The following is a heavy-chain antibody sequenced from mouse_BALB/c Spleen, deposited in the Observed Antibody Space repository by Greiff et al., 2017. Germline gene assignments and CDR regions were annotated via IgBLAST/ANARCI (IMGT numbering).Heavy chain of an antibody. J-gene: IGHJ2*01. CDR1: GFSLTSYG. V-gene: IGHV2-2*02. D-gene: IGHD2-3*01. CDR3: ARNCGDGYYFVDY. CDR2: IWSGGST. Sequence: VKLMESGPGLVQPSQSLSITCTVSGFSLTSYGVHWVRQSPGKGLEWLGVIWSGGSTDYNAAFISRLSISKDNSKGQVFFQMNSLQANDTAIYYCARNCGDGYYFVDYWGQGTTLTVSS.